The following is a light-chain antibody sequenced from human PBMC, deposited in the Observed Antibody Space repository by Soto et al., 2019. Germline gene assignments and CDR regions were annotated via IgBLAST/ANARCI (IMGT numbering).Light chain of an antibody. CDR3: QQYENLPT. J-gene: IGKJ5*01. Sequence: DIQMTQSPSSLYASVGDRVTITCQASQNINNYLNWYQQKPGRAPKLLIYDASNSEAGVPSRFRGSGSGTDFTFTISRLQPEDIATYYCQQYENLPTFGQGTRLEI. CDR2: DAS. CDR1: QNINNY. V-gene: IGKV1-33*01.